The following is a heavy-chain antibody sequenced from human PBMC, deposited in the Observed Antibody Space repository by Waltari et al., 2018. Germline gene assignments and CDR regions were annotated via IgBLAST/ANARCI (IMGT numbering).Heavy chain of an antibody. Sequence: QVQLVESGGGIVQPGTSLRLSCEAPGFTFSAYSMKWVRQAPGNGLDWVALIWFDGSTKYYAESVKGRFTISRSRSKNTVYLQMDDLRPEDTATYYCAKELERQCNGCSCYVFDSWGQGTLVTVS. D-gene: IGHD2-15*01. CDR2: IWFDGSTK. J-gene: IGHJ4*02. V-gene: IGHV3-33*03. CDR1: GFTFSAYS. CDR3: AKELERQCNGCSCYVFDS.